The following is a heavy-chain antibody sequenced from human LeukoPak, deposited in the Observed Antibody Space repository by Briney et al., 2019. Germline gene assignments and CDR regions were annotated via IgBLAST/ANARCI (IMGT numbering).Heavy chain of an antibody. CDR2: ISSRSSYI. J-gene: IGHJ6*03. CDR3: ARNSPARIAAGEVEIYYYYMDV. V-gene: IGHV3-21*01. CDR1: GFTFSNYS. Sequence: GGSLRLSCAASGFTFSNYSMNWVRQAPGKGLEWVSSISSRSSYIYHADSVKGRFTISRDNAKNSLFLQMNSLRAEDTAVYYCARNSPARIAAGEVEIYYYYMDVWGKGTTVTVSS. D-gene: IGHD6-25*01.